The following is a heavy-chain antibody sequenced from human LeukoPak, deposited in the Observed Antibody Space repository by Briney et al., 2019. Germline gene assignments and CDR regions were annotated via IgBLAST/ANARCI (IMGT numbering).Heavy chain of an antibody. D-gene: IGHD5-12*01. V-gene: IGHV4-38-2*02. CDR1: GYSISSGYY. CDR2: IYHSGST. J-gene: IGHJ4*01. Sequence: SETLSLTCTVSGYSISSGYYWGWIRQPPGKGLEWIGSIYHSGSTYYNPSLKSRVTISVDTSKNQFSLKLSSVTAADTAVYYCARSVVATILGYYFDYWGQEPWSPSPQ. CDR3: ARSVVATILGYYFDY.